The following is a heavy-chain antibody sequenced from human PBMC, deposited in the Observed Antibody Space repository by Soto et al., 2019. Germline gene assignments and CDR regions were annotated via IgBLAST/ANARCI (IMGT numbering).Heavy chain of an antibody. CDR1: GFPFWTYS. J-gene: IGHJ3*01. Sequence: EVKLLESGGGLVQPGGSMRLSCEASGFPFWTYSMSWVRQAPRKGLEWVSGISGSGTATYYTDSVKGRFTVSRDNSKDTLFLQMNNMRVADTAVYYCVKTRLYANNEYPRDGFDVWGPGTAVTVSS. CDR3: VKTRLYANNEYPRDGFDV. D-gene: IGHD3-16*01. V-gene: IGHV3-23*01. CDR2: ISGSGTAT.